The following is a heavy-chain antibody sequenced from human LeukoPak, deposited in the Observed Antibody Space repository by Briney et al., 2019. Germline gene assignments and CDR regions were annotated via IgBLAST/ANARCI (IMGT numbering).Heavy chain of an antibody. Sequence: SETLSLTCAVSGGSFSNYYWTWIRQSPGKGLEWIGEINHNGGTHQNPSLRSRGTISVDTSNNQFSLRLTSVTAADTGVYYCAKPGGFFLYYLDVWGKGTTVTVSS. J-gene: IGHJ6*03. V-gene: IGHV4-34*01. CDR1: GGSFSNYY. CDR2: INHNGGT. D-gene: IGHD1-14*01. CDR3: AKPGGFFLYYLDV.